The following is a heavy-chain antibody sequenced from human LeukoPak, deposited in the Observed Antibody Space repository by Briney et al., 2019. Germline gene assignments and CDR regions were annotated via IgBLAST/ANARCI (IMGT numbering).Heavy chain of an antibody. J-gene: IGHJ3*02. CDR1: GYTFTGYY. CDR2: INPNSGGT. V-gene: IGHV1-2*02. Sequence: EAAVKVSCKASGYTFTGYYMHWVRHAPGQGLEWMGWINPNSGGTNYAQKFQGRVTMTRDTSISTAYMELSRLRSDDTAVYYCASPGITGTIGAFDIWGQGTMVTVSS. CDR3: ASPGITGTIGAFDI. D-gene: IGHD1-7*01.